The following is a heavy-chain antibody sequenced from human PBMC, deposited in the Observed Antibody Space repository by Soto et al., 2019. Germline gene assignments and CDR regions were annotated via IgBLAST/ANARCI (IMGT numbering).Heavy chain of an antibody. CDR3: ATGPRLPTPYDSSGYYYQV. D-gene: IGHD3-22*01. V-gene: IGHV1-24*01. Sequence: GASVKVSFKVSGYTLTELSMHWVRQAPGKGLEWMGGFDPEDGETIYAQKFQGRVTMTEDTSTDTAYMELSSLRSEDTAVYYCATGPRLPTPYDSSGYYYQVWGQGTLVTVSS. CDR2: FDPEDGET. J-gene: IGHJ4*02. CDR1: GYTLTELS.